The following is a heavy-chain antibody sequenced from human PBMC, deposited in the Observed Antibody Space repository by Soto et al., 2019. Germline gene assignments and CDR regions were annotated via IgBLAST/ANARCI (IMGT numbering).Heavy chain of an antibody. D-gene: IGHD2-8*01. CDR1: GFTFSDYY. V-gene: IGHV3-11*06. CDR2: YSYSSDYI. CDR3: TRHGFYCRNSVCQNSGSGFDI. Sequence: QVQLVESGGGVVKPGGSLRLSCAASGFTFSDYYMSWIRQAPGKGLEWISYYSYSSDYIQYADSVTGRFTISRDNAQNSLFLQKNSLRAEDTAVYYCTRHGFYCRNSVCQNSGSGFDIWGPGTTVTVSS. J-gene: IGHJ3*02.